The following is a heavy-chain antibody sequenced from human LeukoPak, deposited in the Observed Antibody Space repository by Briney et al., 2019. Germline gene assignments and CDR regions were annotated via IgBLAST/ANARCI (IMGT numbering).Heavy chain of an antibody. V-gene: IGHV1-18*01. D-gene: IGHD6-19*01. Sequence: ASVKVSCKASGYDFTSVGITWVRRAPGQGLEWMGWISPYNGNTRYAQKFQGRVAMTTDTSTTTAYMELRGLRFNDTAVYYCAKGVAVAGTYYYGMDVWGQGTTVTVSS. CDR1: GYDFTSVG. J-gene: IGHJ6*02. CDR2: ISPYNGNT. CDR3: AKGVAVAGTYYYGMDV.